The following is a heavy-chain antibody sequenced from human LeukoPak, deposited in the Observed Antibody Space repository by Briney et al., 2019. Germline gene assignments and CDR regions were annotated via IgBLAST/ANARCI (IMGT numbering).Heavy chain of an antibody. CDR3: ARMGYIYGTGPFNY. Sequence: GGSLRLSCAASGFTFSSYEMNWVRQAPGKGLEWVSYISSSGSTIYYADSVKGRFTISRDNAKNSLYLQMNSLRAEDTAVYYCARMGYIYGTGPFNYWGQGTLVTVSS. CDR2: ISSSGSTI. V-gene: IGHV3-48*03. D-gene: IGHD3-10*01. J-gene: IGHJ4*02. CDR1: GFTFSSYE.